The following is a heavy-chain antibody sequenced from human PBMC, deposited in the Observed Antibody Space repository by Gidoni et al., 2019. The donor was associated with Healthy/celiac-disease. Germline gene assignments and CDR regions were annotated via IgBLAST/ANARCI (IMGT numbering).Heavy chain of an antibody. CDR1: AFTFSSYS. CDR2: ISSSSSYI. D-gene: IGHD2-8*01. J-gene: IGHJ4*02. CDR3: ARVEAVSYYFDY. Sequence: VQLVESGGGLVKPGGSLRLSCAASAFTFSSYSMNGVRQAPGKGLEWVSAISSSSSYIYYADSVKGRFTISRENAKNSLYLQMNSLRAEDTAVYYCARVEAVSYYFDYWGQGTLVTVSS. V-gene: IGHV3-21*01.